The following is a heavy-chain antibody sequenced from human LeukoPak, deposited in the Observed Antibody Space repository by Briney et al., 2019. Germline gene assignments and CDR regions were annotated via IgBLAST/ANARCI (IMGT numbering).Heavy chain of an antibody. J-gene: IGHJ4*02. CDR3: ARALERLRLGGDFDY. CDR1: GYTFTNYD. V-gene: IGHV1-8*01. Sequence: GASVKVSCKASGYTFTNYDINWVRQATGQGLEWMGWMNPNSGNTGYAEKFQGRATMTKNTSISTAYMELNSLRSEDTAVYYCARALERLRLGGDFDYWGQGTLVTVSS. D-gene: IGHD3-16*01. CDR2: MNPNSGNT.